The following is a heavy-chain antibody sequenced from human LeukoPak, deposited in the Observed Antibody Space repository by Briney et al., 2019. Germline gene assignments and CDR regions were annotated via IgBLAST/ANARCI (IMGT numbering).Heavy chain of an antibody. CDR1: GLTECTFD. CDR2: ISYAGNNK. Sequence: GGYLRFTVSASGLTECTFDRHRHRQAPAKGLEWVAGISYAGNNKFYADSVTGRFITSRDNSTNALNLQMNSLRPYDTAVYYCARRSSGWCAFDYWGQGTLVTVSS. J-gene: IGHJ4*02. D-gene: IGHD6-19*01. V-gene: IGHV3-30*19. CDR3: ARRSSGWCAFDY.